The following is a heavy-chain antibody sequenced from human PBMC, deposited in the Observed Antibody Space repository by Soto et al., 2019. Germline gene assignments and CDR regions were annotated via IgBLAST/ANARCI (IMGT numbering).Heavy chain of an antibody. Sequence: EVKLLESGGGLVQPGGSLRLSCGVSGFTVTSNGVSWVRQAPGKGLEWVSAISPNGQGIWYADSVKGRFTISRDNAKNSLFLLMNSLRVEDTAVYYCARYRVAGRTYYSDYWGQGTLVTVSS. D-gene: IGHD3-10*01. CDR2: ISPNGQGI. V-gene: IGHV3-23*01. CDR1: GFTVTSNG. CDR3: ARYRVAGRTYYSDY. J-gene: IGHJ4*02.